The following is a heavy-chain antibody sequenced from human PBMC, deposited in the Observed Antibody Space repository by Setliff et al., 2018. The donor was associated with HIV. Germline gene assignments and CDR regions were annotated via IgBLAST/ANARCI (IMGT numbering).Heavy chain of an antibody. J-gene: IGHJ4*02. CDR1: GGTFNTYA. CDR2: ITPIFGTA. Sequence: SVKVSCKSSGGTFNTYAINWVRQAPGLGLEWMGGITPIFGTANYAQRFQGRVTITADESTSTAYMELYNLRSEDTAMYYCTRGRGIIGALVYWGQGTLVTVSS. D-gene: IGHD2-21*01. CDR3: TRGRGIIGALVY. V-gene: IGHV1-69*13.